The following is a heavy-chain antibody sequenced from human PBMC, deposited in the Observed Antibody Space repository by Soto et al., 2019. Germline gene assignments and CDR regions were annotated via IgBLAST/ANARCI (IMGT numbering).Heavy chain of an antibody. CDR2: IYNSGRT. CDR1: GGSISSYY. D-gene: IGHD3-10*01. CDR3: ARDADYMVRGVANAFDI. Sequence: SETLSLTCTVSGGSISSYYWSWIRQPPGKGLEWIGYIYNSGRTNYNPSLKSRVTISVDTSKNQFSLKLSSVTAADTAVYYCARDADYMVRGVANAFDIWGQGTMVTVSS. V-gene: IGHV4-59*01. J-gene: IGHJ3*02.